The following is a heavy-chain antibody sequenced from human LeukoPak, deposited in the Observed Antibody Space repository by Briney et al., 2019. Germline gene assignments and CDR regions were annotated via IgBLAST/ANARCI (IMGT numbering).Heavy chain of an antibody. Sequence: GGSLRLSCAASGFTFSSYAMSWVRQAPGKGLEWVSAISGSGGSTYYADSVKGRFTISRDNSKNTLYLQMNSLRAEDTAVYYCGRLWFGELYLPFDYWGQGSLVTVSS. D-gene: IGHD3-10*01. V-gene: IGHV3-23*01. CDR2: ISGSGGST. J-gene: IGHJ4*02. CDR1: GFTFSSYA. CDR3: GRLWFGELYLPFDY.